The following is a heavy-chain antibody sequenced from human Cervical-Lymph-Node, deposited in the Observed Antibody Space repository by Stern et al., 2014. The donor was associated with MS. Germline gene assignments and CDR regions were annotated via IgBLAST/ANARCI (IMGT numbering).Heavy chain of an antibody. CDR1: GYIFNDYY. D-gene: IGHD3-3*01. CDR3: ARGSGTAYDLRGDY. V-gene: IGHV1-2*02. CDR2: INPNSGGT. J-gene: IGHJ4*01. Sequence: VQLVESGAEARAPGASMKVSCKASGYIFNDYYLHWVRQAPGQGLELLGLINPNSGGTNYAQNFQGRVTMTRDTSISTAYMELRWLGSADTAVYYCARGSGTAYDLRGDYWGQGTLVTVSS.